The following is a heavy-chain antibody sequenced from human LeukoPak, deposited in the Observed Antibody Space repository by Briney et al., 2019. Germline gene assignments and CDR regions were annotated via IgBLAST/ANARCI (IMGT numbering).Heavy chain of an antibody. J-gene: IGHJ4*02. CDR2: INWNGAST. CDR1: GFMFDDHG. CDR3: AKDMNRGWVATMKGPTGGDY. V-gene: IGHV3-20*04. D-gene: IGHD5-12*01. Sequence: GGSLRLSCAASGFMFDDHGMSWVRQDPGEGLEWVSGINWNGASTAYADSVKGRFIISRDNAKNSLYLQMNSLRAEDTALYYCAKDMNRGWVATMKGPTGGDYWGQGTLVTVSS.